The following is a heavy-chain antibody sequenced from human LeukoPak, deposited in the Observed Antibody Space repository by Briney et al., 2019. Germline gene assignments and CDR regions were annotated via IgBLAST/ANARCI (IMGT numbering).Heavy chain of an antibody. D-gene: IGHD6-6*01. CDR2: IWYDGSNK. J-gene: IGHJ5*02. V-gene: IGHV3-33*06. CDR3: AKDYGSSSTNWFDP. Sequence: GGSLRLSCAASGFTFSSYGMHWVRQAPGKGLEWVALIWYDGSNKYYTDSVKGRLTISRDNSKNTLYLQMNSLRAEDTAVYYCAKDYGSSSTNWFDPWGQGTLVTVSS. CDR1: GFTFSSYG.